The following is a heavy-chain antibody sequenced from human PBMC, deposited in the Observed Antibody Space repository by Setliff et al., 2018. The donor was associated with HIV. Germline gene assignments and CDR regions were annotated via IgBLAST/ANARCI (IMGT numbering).Heavy chain of an antibody. V-gene: IGHV1-46*01. D-gene: IGHD2-2*03. J-gene: IGHJ6*03. Sequence: CKASGYTFTSYYMHWVRQAPGQGLEWMGIINPSGGSTSYAQKFQGRVTMTRDTSTSTVYMELSSLRSEDTAVYYCARDGPALDIVVVPAASVLGYYYYYMDVWGKGTTVTVSS. CDR2: INPSGGST. CDR3: ARDGPALDIVVVPAASVLGYYYYYMDV. CDR1: GYTFTSYY.